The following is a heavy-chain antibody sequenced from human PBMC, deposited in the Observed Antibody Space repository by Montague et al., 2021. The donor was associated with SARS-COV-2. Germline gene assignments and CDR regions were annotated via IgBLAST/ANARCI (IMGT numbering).Heavy chain of an antibody. CDR2: IYFSGSS. V-gene: IGHV4-39*01. J-gene: IGHJ5*02. CDR3: ARHRGGGFVVAAPNWFDP. D-gene: IGHD2-15*01. Sequence: SETLSLTCTVSGGSVSSSGYYWGWIRQPPGKGLEWIGSIYFSGSSYYNPSLKSRVSISVDTSKNQFSLRLSSVTSADTAVYYCARHRGGGFVVAAPNWFDPWGQGTLVTVSS. CDR1: GGSVSSSGYY.